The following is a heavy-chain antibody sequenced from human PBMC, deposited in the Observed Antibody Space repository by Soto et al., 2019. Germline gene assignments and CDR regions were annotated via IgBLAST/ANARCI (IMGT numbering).Heavy chain of an antibody. V-gene: IGHV4-31*03. CDR1: GGSISSGGYY. Sequence: QVQLQESGTGLVKPSQTLSLTCTVSGGSISSGGYYWSWIRQHPGKGLECIGYIYYSGSTYYNPSVKSGVTISVDTSKNQLSLKLSSVTAAHTAVYYCARLLKYCTNGVCYRWFDPWGQGTLVTVSS. D-gene: IGHD2-8*01. J-gene: IGHJ5*02. CDR3: ARLLKYCTNGVCYRWFDP. CDR2: IYYSGST.